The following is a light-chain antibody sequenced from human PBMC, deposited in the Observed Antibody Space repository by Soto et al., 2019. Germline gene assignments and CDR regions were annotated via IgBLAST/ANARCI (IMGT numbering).Light chain of an antibody. Sequence: EIVLTQSPGTLSLSPGERATLSCRASQSVSSSYLAWYQQKPGQAPRLLIYGSSSRATGIPDMFSGSGSATDFTLTISRLEPEYFAVYYCQQYGSPLTFGGGTKVEIK. J-gene: IGKJ4*01. CDR3: QQYGSPLT. CDR1: QSVSSSY. CDR2: GSS. V-gene: IGKV3-20*01.